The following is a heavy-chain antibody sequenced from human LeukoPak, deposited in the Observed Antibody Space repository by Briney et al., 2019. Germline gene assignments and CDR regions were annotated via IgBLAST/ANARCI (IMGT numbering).Heavy chain of an antibody. CDR3: AKRVQRNMGPFDS. V-gene: IGHV3-23*01. D-gene: IGHD3-16*01. Sequence: GGSLRLSCVASGFAFSGYAMSWVRQAPGRGLEWVSGISPGGDSTYYADSVKGRFTISRDNSKNTLWLQMSSLRDEDTAVYYCAKRVQRNMGPFDSWGQGTLASVSS. CDR1: GFAFSGYA. J-gene: IGHJ4*02. CDR2: ISPGGDST.